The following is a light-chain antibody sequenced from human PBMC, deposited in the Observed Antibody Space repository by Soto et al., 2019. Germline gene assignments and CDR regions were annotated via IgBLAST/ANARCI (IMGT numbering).Light chain of an antibody. Sequence: QSVLTQPASVSGSPGQSITISCTGNSNDVGACDYVSWYQQHPDKAPKLMIYEVSNRPSGVSNRFSGSKSVNTATLTISGLQAEDEADYYCSSYTSSSTRVFGTGTKVTVL. J-gene: IGLJ1*01. CDR1: SNDVGACDY. CDR3: SSYTSSSTRV. CDR2: EVS. V-gene: IGLV2-14*03.